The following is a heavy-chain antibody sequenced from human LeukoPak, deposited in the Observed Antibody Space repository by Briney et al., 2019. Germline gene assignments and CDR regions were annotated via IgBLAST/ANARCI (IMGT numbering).Heavy chain of an antibody. D-gene: IGHD5-12*01. J-gene: IGHJ4*02. V-gene: IGHV4-39*07. CDR3: ARDSGQHKGYDWLH. CDR1: GFTFSNYA. CDR2: IYYGRST. Sequence: PGGSLRLSCAASGFTFSNYAMNWVRQPPGKGLEYIGSIYYGRSTYCNPSLESRVTISLDTSKNQFSLKLTSVTAADTAIYYCARDSGQHKGYDWLHWGQGTLVTVSS.